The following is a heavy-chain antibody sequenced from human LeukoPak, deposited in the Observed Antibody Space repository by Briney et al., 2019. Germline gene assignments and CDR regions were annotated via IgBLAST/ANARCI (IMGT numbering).Heavy chain of an antibody. CDR1: GGSFSGYY. D-gene: IGHD2-15*01. Sequence: PSETLSLTCAVYGGSFSGYYWGWIRQPPGKGLEWIGSIYYSGSTYYNPSLKSRVTISVDTSKNQFSLKLSSVTAADTAVYYCARVVYCSGGSCYTPSAFDIWGQGTMVTVSS. J-gene: IGHJ3*02. CDR2: IYYSGST. CDR3: ARVVYCSGGSCYTPSAFDI. V-gene: IGHV4-34*01.